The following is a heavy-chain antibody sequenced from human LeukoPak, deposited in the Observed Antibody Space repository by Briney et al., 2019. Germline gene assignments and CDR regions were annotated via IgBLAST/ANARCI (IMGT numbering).Heavy chain of an antibody. CDR3: ARVGGRYCSGGSCYSEGFDY. CDR2: ISSSSSTI. V-gene: IGHV3-48*01. D-gene: IGHD2-15*01. J-gene: IGHJ4*02. CDR1: GFTFSSYS. Sequence: GSLRLSCAASGFTFSSYSMNWVRQAPGKGLEWVSYISSSSSTIYYADSVKGRFTISRDNAKNSLYLQMNSLRAEDTAVYYCARVGGRYCSGGSCYSEGFDYWGQGTLVTVSS.